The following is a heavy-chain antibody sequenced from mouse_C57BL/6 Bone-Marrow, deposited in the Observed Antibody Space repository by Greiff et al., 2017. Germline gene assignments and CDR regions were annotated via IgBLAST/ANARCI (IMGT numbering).Heavy chain of an antibody. V-gene: IGHV1-4*01. D-gene: IGHD1-1*01. CDR1: GYTFTSYT. CDR3: ARETTVVGRYFDV. Sequence: QVQLQQSGAELARPGASVKMSCKASGYTFTSYTMHWVKQRPGQGLEWIGYINPSSGYTKYNQKFKDKATLTTDKSSSTAYMQLSSLTSEDSAVYYCARETTVVGRYFDVWGTGTTVTVSS. CDR2: INPSSGYT. J-gene: IGHJ1*03.